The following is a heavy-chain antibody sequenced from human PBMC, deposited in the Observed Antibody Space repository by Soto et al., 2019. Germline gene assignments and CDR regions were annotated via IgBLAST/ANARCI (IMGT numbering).Heavy chain of an antibody. D-gene: IGHD2-2*01. J-gene: IGHJ6*02. Sequence: ASVKVSCKASGYTFTGYYMHWVRQAPGQGLEWMGWINPNSGGTNYAQKFQGRVTITRDTSASTAYMELSSLRSEDTAVYYCARELVPAARYYYYGMDVWGQGTTVTVSS. V-gene: IGHV1-2*02. CDR2: INPNSGGT. CDR1: GYTFTGYY. CDR3: ARELVPAARYYYYGMDV.